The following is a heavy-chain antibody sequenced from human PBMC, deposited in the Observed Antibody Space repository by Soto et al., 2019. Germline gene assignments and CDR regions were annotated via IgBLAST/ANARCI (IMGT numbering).Heavy chain of an antibody. D-gene: IGHD2-2*01. CDR1: GFAFNNYG. V-gene: IGHV3-21*01. CDR3: AREDSIIIPAVLDC. CDR2: ISKSDYT. Sequence: GGSLRLSCTVSGFAFNNYGINWVRQAPGKGLEWVSSISKSDYTYYSDSVKGRFAISRDNAKSSVSLQMNTLRVEDTAVYYCAREDSIIIPAVLDCWGQGTLVTVSS. J-gene: IGHJ4*02.